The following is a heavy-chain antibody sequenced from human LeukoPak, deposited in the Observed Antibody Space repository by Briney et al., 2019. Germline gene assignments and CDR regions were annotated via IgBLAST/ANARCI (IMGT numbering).Heavy chain of an antibody. D-gene: IGHD3-10*01. J-gene: IGHJ4*02. V-gene: IGHV3-7*04. CDR3: ARAGRWDTSIDY. Sequence: GGSLRLSCAASGFTFSRYGIHWVRQAPGKGLEWVAHIKQDGSEKNYVDSVKGRFTISRDNAKNSLYLQMNSLRAEDSAVYYCARAGRWDTSIDYWGQGTLVTVSS. CDR2: IKQDGSEK. CDR1: GFTFSRYG.